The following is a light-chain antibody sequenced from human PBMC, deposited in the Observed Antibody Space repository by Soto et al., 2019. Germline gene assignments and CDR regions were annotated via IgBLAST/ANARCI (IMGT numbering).Light chain of an antibody. Sequence: QSVLTQPASVTGSRGQSITICCTGTSSDVGGYNYVSCYQQHSDKAPRLMIYDGSKRPSGGSDRFSGSKSGDTASLTISGLQAEDLADYYSPSFTSSHTHVFGTGTKGTVL. CDR1: SSDVGGYNY. CDR3: PSFTSSHTHV. J-gene: IGLJ1*01. CDR2: DGS. V-gene: IGLV2-14*03.